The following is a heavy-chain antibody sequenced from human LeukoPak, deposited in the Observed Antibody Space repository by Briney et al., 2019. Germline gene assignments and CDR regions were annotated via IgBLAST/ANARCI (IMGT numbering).Heavy chain of an antibody. D-gene: IGHD1-7*01. V-gene: IGHV1-69*13. CDR1: GGTFSSYA. J-gene: IGHJ6*03. CDR3: AGTPPLRNDMDV. Sequence: SVKVSCKASGGTFSSYAISWVRQAPGQGLEWMGGIIPIFGTANYAQKFQGRVTITADESTSTAYMELSSLRSEDTAVYYCAGTPPLRNDMDVWGKGTTVTVSS. CDR2: IIPIFGTA.